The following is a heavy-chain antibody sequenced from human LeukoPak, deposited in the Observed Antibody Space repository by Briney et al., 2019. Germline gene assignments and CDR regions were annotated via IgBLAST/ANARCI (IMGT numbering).Heavy chain of an antibody. Sequence: ASVKVSCKASGGTFSSYAISWVRQAPGQGLEWMGWISAYNGNTNYAQKLQGRVTMTTDTSTSTAYMELRSLRSDDTAVYYCARDRDILTGWGPPPHHPRLYNWFDPWGQGTLVTVSS. D-gene: IGHD3-9*01. CDR1: GGTFSSYA. CDR2: ISAYNGNT. CDR3: ARDRDILTGWGPPPHHPRLYNWFDP. V-gene: IGHV1-18*01. J-gene: IGHJ5*02.